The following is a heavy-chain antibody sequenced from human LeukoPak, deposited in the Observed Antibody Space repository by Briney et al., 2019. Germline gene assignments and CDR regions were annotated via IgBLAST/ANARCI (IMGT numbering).Heavy chain of an antibody. CDR2: INGDGSDT. CDR3: ARDPRNKGFDP. D-gene: IGHD1/OR15-1a*01. Sequence: PGWSLRLSCAASGFTFSGYWMHWARQSPGKGLVWVSCINGDGSDTRYADFVKGRFTISRDNAKNTLYLQMNSLRVEDTAVYYCARDPRNKGFDPWGQGTLVTVAS. V-gene: IGHV3-74*01. CDR1: GFTFSGYW. J-gene: IGHJ5*02.